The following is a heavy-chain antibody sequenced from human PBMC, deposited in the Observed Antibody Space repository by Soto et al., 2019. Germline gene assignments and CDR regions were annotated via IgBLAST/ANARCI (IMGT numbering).Heavy chain of an antibody. D-gene: IGHD2-15*01. CDR2: ISAYNGNT. V-gene: IGHV1-18*01. CDR3: ELTAIDY. Sequence: QVQLVQSGAEVKKPGASVKVSCKASGYTFITYGINWVRQAPGQGLECMGWISAYNGNTQYAQKFQGRVTMTRETSTSTAYMELRRLRSDDTAVYYCELTAIDYCGQGTLVTVSS. CDR1: GYTFITYG. J-gene: IGHJ4*02.